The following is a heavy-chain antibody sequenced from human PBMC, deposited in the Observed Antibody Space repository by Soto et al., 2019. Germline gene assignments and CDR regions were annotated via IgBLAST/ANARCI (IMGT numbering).Heavy chain of an antibody. D-gene: IGHD3-22*01. J-gene: IGHJ4*01. CDR2: ISHDGSKR. CDR1: GFTFSYFG. V-gene: IGHV3-30*18. Sequence: SLIFSCDVSGFTFSYFGLDWLRQAPGKGLERVAIISHDGSKRFYADSVKGRFTISRDNSKNTLYLQMSSLRPEDTALYYCAKTATYVDGYDNTGYSSEDYWGHGTLVTVSS. CDR3: AKTATYVDGYDNTGYSSEDY.